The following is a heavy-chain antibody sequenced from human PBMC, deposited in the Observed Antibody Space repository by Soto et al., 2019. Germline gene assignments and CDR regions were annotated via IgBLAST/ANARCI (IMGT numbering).Heavy chain of an antibody. Sequence: PGESLKISCKVSGFSFPSYWIAWVRQMPGKGLEWMGIIYPGDSDTRYSPSFQGQVTIPADKSISTAYLQWSYLKASDTAMYYCARQRGYSYGYPYYYGMDVWGQGTTVTVS. V-gene: IGHV5-51*01. CDR3: ARQRGYSYGYPYYYGMDV. J-gene: IGHJ6*02. CDR2: IYPGDSDT. CDR1: GFSFPSYW. D-gene: IGHD5-18*01.